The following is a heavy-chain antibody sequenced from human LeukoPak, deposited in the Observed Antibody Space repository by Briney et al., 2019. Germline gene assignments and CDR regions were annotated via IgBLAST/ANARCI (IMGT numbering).Heavy chain of an antibody. Sequence: SETLSLTCTVSGGSISSYYWGWIRQPPGKGLEWIGYIYYSGSTNYNPSLKSRVTISVDTSKNQFSLKLSSVTAADTAVYYCAREYIAVAGTWFDPWGQGTPATVSS. CDR2: IYYSGST. CDR3: AREYIAVAGTWFDP. V-gene: IGHV4-59*01. D-gene: IGHD6-19*01. J-gene: IGHJ5*02. CDR1: GGSISSYY.